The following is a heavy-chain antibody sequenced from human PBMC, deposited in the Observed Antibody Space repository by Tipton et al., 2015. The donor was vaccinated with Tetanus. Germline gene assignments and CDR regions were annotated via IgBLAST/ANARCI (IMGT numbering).Heavy chain of an antibody. CDR2: ISSSGNTI. CDR3: ARDIRLVGATLYFDY. J-gene: IGHJ4*02. Sequence: GSLRLSCAASGFTFSDYFMSWIRQAPGKGLEWVAYISSSGNTIYYADSVKGRFTISRDNAKSSLYLQISSLTADDTAVYYCARDIRLVGATLYFDYWGQGALVTVSS. V-gene: IGHV3-11*01. D-gene: IGHD1-26*01. CDR1: GFTFSDYF.